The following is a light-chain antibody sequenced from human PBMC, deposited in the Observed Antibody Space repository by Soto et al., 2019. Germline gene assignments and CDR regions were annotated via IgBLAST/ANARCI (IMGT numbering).Light chain of an antibody. CDR1: SANIGTGYD. Sequence: QSVLTQPPSVSGAPGQRVTISCTGSSANIGTGYDVHWYQQVPGTAPKLLIYGNNNRPSGIPDRFSGSKSYTSASLGIAGLQAEDEADYYCQSYDSGLSTYVFGTGTKVTVL. V-gene: IGLV1-40*01. J-gene: IGLJ1*01. CDR2: GNN. CDR3: QSYDSGLSTYV.